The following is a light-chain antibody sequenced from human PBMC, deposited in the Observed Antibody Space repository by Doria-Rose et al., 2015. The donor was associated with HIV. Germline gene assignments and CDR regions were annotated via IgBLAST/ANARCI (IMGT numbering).Light chain of an antibody. CDR2: VAS. J-gene: IGKJ4*01. CDR1: QSICSY. V-gene: IGKV1-39*01. CDR3: QQTNSFPGT. Sequence: TQSPSSLSASVGDRVTITCRASQSICSYLNWYQQKPGKAPKFLIYVASSLQSGVPSRFSGSGSGTDFTLTISSLQPEDFATYYCQQTNSFPGTFGGGTKVEIK.